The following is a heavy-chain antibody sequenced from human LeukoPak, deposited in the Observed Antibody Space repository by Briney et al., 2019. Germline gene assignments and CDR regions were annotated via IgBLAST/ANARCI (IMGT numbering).Heavy chain of an antibody. D-gene: IGHD3-16*02. V-gene: IGHV4-34*01. Sequence: SETLSLTCAVYGGSFSGYYWSWIRQPPGKGLEWIGEINHSGSTNYNPSLKSRVTISVDTSKNQFSLKLSSVTAADTAVYYCARGRITYGGVIATRKSYYFDYWGQGTLVTVSS. CDR3: ARGRITYGGVIATRKSYYFDY. CDR2: INHSGST. CDR1: GGSFSGYY. J-gene: IGHJ4*02.